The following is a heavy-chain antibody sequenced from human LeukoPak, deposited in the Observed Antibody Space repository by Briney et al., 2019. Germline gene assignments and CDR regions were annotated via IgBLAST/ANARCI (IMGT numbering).Heavy chain of an antibody. CDR3: AIQGGTAWNYYMDV. J-gene: IGHJ6*03. CDR2: ISSSGSTI. V-gene: IGHV3-48*03. CDR1: GFTFSSYE. D-gene: IGHD1-1*01. Sequence: GGSLRLSCAASGFTFSSYEMNWVRQAPGKGLEWVSYISSSGSTIYYADSVKGRFTISRDNAKNSLYLQMNILRGDDTAVYYCAIQGGTAWNYYMDVWGKGTTVTVSS.